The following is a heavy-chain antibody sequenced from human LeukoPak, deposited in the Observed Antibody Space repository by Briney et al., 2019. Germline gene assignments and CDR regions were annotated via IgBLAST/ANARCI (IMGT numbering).Heavy chain of an antibody. J-gene: IGHJ3*02. CDR1: GGSMKTRIYY. CDR3: ARLGDSSGYYPYAFDI. D-gene: IGHD3-22*01. Sequence: PSETLSLTCIVSGGSMKTRIYYWVWIRQSPRTGLEWIGCDSYTGSTHYNPSLASRVTISVDTSKNQFSLQLTSVTAAGTAMYYCARLGDSSGYYPYAFDIWGQGTMVTVSS. CDR2: DSYTGST. V-gene: IGHV4-39*01.